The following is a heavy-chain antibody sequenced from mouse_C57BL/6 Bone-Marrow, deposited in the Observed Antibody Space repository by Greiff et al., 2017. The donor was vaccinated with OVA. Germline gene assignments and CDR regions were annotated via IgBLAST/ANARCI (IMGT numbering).Heavy chain of an antibody. CDR3: AREGDYGRVFYYFDY. J-gene: IGHJ2*01. CDR1: GYTFTSYW. V-gene: IGHV1-69*01. D-gene: IGHD1-1*01. Sequence: QVQLQQPGAELVMPGASVKLSCKASGYTFTSYWMHWVKQRPGQGLEWIGEIDPSDSYTNYNQKFQGKSTLTVDKSSSTAYMQRSSLTSEDSAVYYCAREGDYGRVFYYFDYWGQGTTLTVSS. CDR2: IDPSDSYT.